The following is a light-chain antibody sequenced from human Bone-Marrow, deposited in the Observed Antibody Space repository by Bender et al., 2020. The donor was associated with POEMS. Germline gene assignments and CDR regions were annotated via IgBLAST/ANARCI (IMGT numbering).Light chain of an antibody. Sequence: QSVLTQPPSASGTPGQRVTISCSGSSSKFGSYPVNWYQQLPGAAPKLVIFNNSQRPSGVPDRFSGSNSGTSASLAISGRLSDDEADFYCATWDDRLNGGVFGGGTKLTVL. CDR1: SSKFGSYP. CDR2: NNS. CDR3: ATWDDRLNGGV. J-gene: IGLJ3*02. V-gene: IGLV1-44*01.